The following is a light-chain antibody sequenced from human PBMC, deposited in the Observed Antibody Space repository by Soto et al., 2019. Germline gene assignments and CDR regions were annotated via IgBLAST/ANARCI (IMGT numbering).Light chain of an antibody. CDR2: VAS. CDR3: QQSFTTPLT. V-gene: IGKV1-39*01. Sequence: DIQMTQSPSSLSASVGDSVTITCRASQNIGRFLNWHQQKPGKAPNVLINVASTLRSGVPSRFSGSGSGTDFNLTINSLQPEDFATYFCQQSFTTPLTFGGGTKVEIK. J-gene: IGKJ4*01. CDR1: QNIGRF.